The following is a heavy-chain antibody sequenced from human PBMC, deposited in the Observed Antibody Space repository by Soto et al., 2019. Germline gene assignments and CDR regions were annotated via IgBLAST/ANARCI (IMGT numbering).Heavy chain of an antibody. CDR1: RYTFISYD. V-gene: IGHV1-8*01. CDR2: MNTKSGNT. J-gene: IGHJ4*02. Sequence: QVQLVQSGAEVKKPGASVKVSCKASRYTFISYDINWVRQATGQGLEWMGWMNTKSGNTGYAQNFQGRVTMTRDTAISTGYMDLSSLRSEATAVYYCARSPSWETKVAPYYFDDWGQGTLVTVSS. CDR3: ARSPSWETKVAPYYFDD. D-gene: IGHD4-4*01.